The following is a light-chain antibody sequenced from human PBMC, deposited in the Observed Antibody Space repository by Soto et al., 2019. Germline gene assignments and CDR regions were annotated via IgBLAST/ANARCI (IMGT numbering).Light chain of an antibody. CDR2: GAS. CDR1: QSVSSN. CDR3: QQYNNWPLT. J-gene: IGKJ4*01. V-gene: IGKV3-15*01. Sequence: EIVMTQSPATLSVSPEERATISCRASQSVSSNLAWYQQKPGQAPRLLIYGASTRATGIPARFSGSGSGTEFTLTISSLQSEDFAVYYCQQYNNWPLTFGGGTKV.